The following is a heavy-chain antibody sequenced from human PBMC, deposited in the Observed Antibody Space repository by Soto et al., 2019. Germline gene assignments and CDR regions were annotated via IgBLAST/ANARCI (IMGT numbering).Heavy chain of an antibody. D-gene: IGHD3-10*01. CDR1: EFTLSDST. V-gene: IGHV3-73*01. CDR2: IRTKTHNYAT. J-gene: IGHJ5*02. CDR3: SSGDFGSGNYWRNWFDL. Sequence: EVQLVESGGGLVQPGGSLKLSCAASEFTLSDSTMHWVRQASGKGLEWIGQIRTKTHNYATVYPASLKGRFTISRDDSMNTAYLQMNSLKTEDTAVYYCSSGDFGSGNYWRNWFDLWGQGTLVTVSS.